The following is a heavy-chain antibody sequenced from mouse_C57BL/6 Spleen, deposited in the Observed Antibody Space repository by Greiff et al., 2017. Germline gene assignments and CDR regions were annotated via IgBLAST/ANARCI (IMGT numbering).Heavy chain of an antibody. Sequence: EVKLVESGGGLVKPGGSLKLSCAASGFTFSSYAMSWVRQTPEKRLEWVATISDGGSYTYYPDNVKGRFTISRDKAKNNLYLQMSHLKSEDTAMYYCARDKGAKDFDYWGQGTTLTVSS. D-gene: IGHD6-1*01. V-gene: IGHV5-4*01. CDR2: ISDGGSYT. CDR1: GFTFSSYA. J-gene: IGHJ2*01. CDR3: ARDKGAKDFDY.